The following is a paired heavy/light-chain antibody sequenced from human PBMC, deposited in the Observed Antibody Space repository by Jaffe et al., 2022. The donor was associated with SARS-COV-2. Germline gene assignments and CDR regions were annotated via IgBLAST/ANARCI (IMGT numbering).Light chain of an antibody. CDR2: GAS. Sequence: IVVTQSPATLSVSPGERATLSCRASQSVSSNLAWYQQKPGQTPRLLIYGASTRATGVPARFSGSGSGTEFTLSISSLQSEDLAVYYCQQYYMFSFTFGPGTKVHIK. CDR1: QSVSSN. J-gene: IGKJ3*01. CDR3: QQYYMFSFT. V-gene: IGKV3-15*01.
Heavy chain of an antibody. J-gene: IGHJ6*03. D-gene: IGHD3-10*01. CDR3: AGAGSENINSYYYYTDV. CDR1: GGNFNIYA. V-gene: IGHV1-69*01. CDR2: LIPISRTT. Sequence: QVQLIQSGAEAKKPGTSVRVSCKASGGNFNIYAVSWVRQAPGQGLEWMGGLIPISRTTNYPPKFQGRVTITADESTATVYMELTSLRSEDTAVYFCAGAGSENINSYYYYTDVWGKGTAVTVSS.